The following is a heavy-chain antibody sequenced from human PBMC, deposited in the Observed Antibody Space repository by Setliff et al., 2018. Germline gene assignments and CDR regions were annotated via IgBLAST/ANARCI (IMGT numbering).Heavy chain of an antibody. V-gene: IGHV4-34*01. CDR3: ARGRNIAARLLDS. CDR1: GGTFSDYY. D-gene: IGHD6-6*01. J-gene: IGHJ4*02. Sequence: KTSETLSLTCAAYGGTFSDYYWTWIRQPPGKGLEWTGEINHRGSTNYNPSLKSRATISIDTSKDQFSLKLISMSAADTAVYFCARGRNIAARLLDSWGQGALVTVSS. CDR2: INHRGST.